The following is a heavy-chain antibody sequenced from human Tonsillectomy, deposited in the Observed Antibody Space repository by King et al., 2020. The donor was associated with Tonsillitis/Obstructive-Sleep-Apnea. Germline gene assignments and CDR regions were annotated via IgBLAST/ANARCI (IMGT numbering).Heavy chain of an antibody. Sequence: VQLQESGPGLVKPSETLSLTCTVSGGSVSSGSYYWSWIRQPPGKGLEWIGYIYTSGTTNTHPSLKSRVTISVYTSKNQFSLKLNSVTAADTAVYYCARGIAAAAEYFQHWGQGTLVTVSS. J-gene: IGHJ1*01. CDR3: ARGIAAAAEYFQH. D-gene: IGHD6-13*01. V-gene: IGHV4-61*01. CDR1: GGSVSSGSYY. CDR2: IYTSGTT.